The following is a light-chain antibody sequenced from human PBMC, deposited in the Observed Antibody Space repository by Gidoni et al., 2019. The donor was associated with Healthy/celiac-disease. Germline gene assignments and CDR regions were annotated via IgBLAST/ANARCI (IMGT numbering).Light chain of an antibody. V-gene: IGKV1-9*01. Sequence: IQLTQSPSSLSASVGDRVTITCRASQGIRSYLARYQQKPGKAPKLLIYAASTLQSGVPSRFSGSGSGTDFTLTISSLQPEDFATYYCQQLNSYPPTFGQGTRLEIK. J-gene: IGKJ5*01. CDR2: AAS. CDR1: QGIRSY. CDR3: QQLNSYPPT.